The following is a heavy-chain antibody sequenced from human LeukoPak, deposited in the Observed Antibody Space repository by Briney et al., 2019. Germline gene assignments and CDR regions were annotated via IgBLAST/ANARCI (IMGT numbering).Heavy chain of an antibody. Sequence: KPSETLSLTCTVSGGSISSYYWSWIRQPPGKGLEWIGYIYYSGSTNYNPSLKGRVTISVDTSKNQFSLKLSSVTAADTAVYYCARVSRDGYNLDYWGQGTLVTVSS. J-gene: IGHJ4*02. CDR3: ARVSRDGYNLDY. D-gene: IGHD5-24*01. CDR2: IYYSGST. CDR1: GGSISSYY. V-gene: IGHV4-59*08.